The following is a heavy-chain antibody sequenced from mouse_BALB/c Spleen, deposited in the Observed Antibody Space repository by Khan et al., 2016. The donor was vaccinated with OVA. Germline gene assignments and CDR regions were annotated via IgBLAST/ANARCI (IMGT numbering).Heavy chain of an antibody. D-gene: IGHD1-1*01. V-gene: IGHV1-20*02. CDR1: GYSFTGYF. CDR2: INPHIGET. Sequence: VQLKQSGPELVRPGASVKISCTASGYSFTGYFMNWVMQSHGKSLEWIGRINPHIGETFYNQRFKDKATLTVDQSSSTAHIELRSLASEDSAVYYCTRINRSDFDYWGQGTTLTL. CDR3: TRINRSDFDY. J-gene: IGHJ2*01.